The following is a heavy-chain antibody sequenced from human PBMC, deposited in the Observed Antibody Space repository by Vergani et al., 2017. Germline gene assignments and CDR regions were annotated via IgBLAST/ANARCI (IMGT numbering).Heavy chain of an antibody. CDR2: IDEYGNRA. D-gene: IGHD2-8*02. CDR1: GFSFNTYW. CDR3: VRTEYCTGIACNTRFDS. J-gene: IGHJ5*01. Sequence: EVQLVESGGGSVQSGGSRRLSCVASGFSFNTYWMHGVPQVPGKGLMWVARIDEYGNRATYGDFETGRFTISRDNAKNTVFLQMNNLRADDAGVYYCVRTEYCTGIACNTRFDSWGQGALVTVSS. V-gene: IGHV3-74*03.